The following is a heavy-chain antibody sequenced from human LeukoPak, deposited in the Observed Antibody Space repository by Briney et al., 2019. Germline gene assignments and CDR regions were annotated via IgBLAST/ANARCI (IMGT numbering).Heavy chain of an antibody. Sequence: SETLSLTCTVSGGSISSGSYYWSWIRQPAGKGLEWIGRIYTSGSTNYNPSLKSRVTISVDTSKNQFSLKLSSVTAADTAVYYCARSIVIVVVPEDAFDIWGQGTMVTVSS. V-gene: IGHV4-61*02. CDR1: GGSISSGSYY. J-gene: IGHJ3*02. CDR2: IYTSGST. D-gene: IGHD2-2*01. CDR3: ARSIVIVVVPEDAFDI.